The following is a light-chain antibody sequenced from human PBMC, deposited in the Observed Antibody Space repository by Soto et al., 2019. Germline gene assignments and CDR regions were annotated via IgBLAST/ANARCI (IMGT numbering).Light chain of an antibody. CDR2: DVS. V-gene: IGLV2-14*03. CDR3: SSYTSSSTLV. J-gene: IGLJ2*01. CDR1: SSDVGGYNY. Sequence: QSALTQPASVSGSPGQSITISCTGTSSDVGGYNYVSWYQQHPGNAPKLIIYDVSNRPSGVSNRFSGSKSGNTASLTISGRQTEDEADYYCSSYTSSSTLVFGGGTKLTVL.